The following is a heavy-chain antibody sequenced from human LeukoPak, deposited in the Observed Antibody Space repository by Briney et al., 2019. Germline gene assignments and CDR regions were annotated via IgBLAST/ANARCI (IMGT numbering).Heavy chain of an antibody. Sequence: SETLSLTCGVSGMSFNFYSWTWIRQPPGKGLEWIGESNPSGDTNDSPSLKSRATFSVDTSKNQFSLKLNSVTVADTAVYYCARGNPTITMAWGNAFDIWGRGTMVTVSS. D-gene: IGHD3-10*01. CDR2: SNPSGDT. CDR1: GMSFNFYS. J-gene: IGHJ3*02. CDR3: ARGNPTITMAWGNAFDI. V-gene: IGHV4-34*04.